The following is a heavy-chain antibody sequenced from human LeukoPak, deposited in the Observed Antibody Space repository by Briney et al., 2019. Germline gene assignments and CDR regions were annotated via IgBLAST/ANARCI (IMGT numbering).Heavy chain of an antibody. CDR1: GGSISSYY. J-gene: IGHJ3*02. V-gene: IGHV4-59*08. CDR3: ARQTSRTSSFDI. D-gene: IGHD1/OR15-1a*01. Sequence: SETLSLTCAVSGGSISSYYWSWIRQSPGKGLEWIAYIYNSGNTNYNPSFKSRVTISVDTSKNQFSLKLTSVAAADTSIYYCARQTSRTSSFDIWGQGTMVTVSS. CDR2: IYNSGNT.